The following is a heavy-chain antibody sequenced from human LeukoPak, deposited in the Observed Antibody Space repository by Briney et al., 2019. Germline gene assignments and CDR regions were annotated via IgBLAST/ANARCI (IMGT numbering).Heavy chain of an antibody. CDR1: GFTFSNYE. D-gene: IGHD5-18*01. CDR2: ISSSGTTI. Sequence: GGSLRLSCAASGFTFSNYEMNWVRQAPGKGLEWLSFISSSGTTIYYADSVKGRFTISRDNAKNSLYLQMNSLRVEDTAIYYCARTLRNSFGYGNYWGQGTLVTVSS. V-gene: IGHV3-48*03. J-gene: IGHJ4*02. CDR3: ARTLRNSFGYGNY.